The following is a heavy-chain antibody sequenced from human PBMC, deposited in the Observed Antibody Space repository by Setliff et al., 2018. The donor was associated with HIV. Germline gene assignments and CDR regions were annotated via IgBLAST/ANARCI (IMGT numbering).Heavy chain of an antibody. D-gene: IGHD3-16*01. Sequence: ASVKVSCKVSGDTFTRSTYTWVRRAPGQGLDWMGGIIPVLGIASYAQKFQGRVLLTADASTRTLYMELSSLTYDDTAVYYCAKEVGGSYALGSKVLDSWGQGTLVTVSS. J-gene: IGHJ4*02. V-gene: IGHV1-69*10. CDR1: GDTFTRST. CDR2: IIPVLGIA. CDR3: AKEVGGSYALGSKVLDS.